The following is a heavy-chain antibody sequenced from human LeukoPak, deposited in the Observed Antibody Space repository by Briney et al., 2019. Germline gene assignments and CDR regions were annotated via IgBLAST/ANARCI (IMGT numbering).Heavy chain of an antibody. J-gene: IGHJ6*02. CDR3: ARDRRYDYVWGSYFQPSYGMDV. V-gene: IGHV1-18*01. D-gene: IGHD3-16*01. CDR1: GYTFTSYG. Sequence: ASVTVSCKASGYTFTSYGISWVRQAPGQGLEWMGWISAYNGNTNYAQKLQGRVTMTTDTSTSTAYMELRSLRSDDTAVYYCARDRRYDYVWGSYFQPSYGMDVWGQGTTVTVSS. CDR2: ISAYNGNT.